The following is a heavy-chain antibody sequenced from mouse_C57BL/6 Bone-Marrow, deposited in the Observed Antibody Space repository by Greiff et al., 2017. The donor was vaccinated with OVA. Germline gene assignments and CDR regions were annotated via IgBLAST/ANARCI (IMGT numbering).Heavy chain of an antibody. D-gene: IGHD2-3*01. V-gene: IGHV1-61*01. J-gene: IGHJ3*01. CDR1: GYTFTSYW. Sequence: VQLQQPGAELVRPGSSVKLSCKASGYTFTSYWMDWVKQRPGQGLEWIGNIYPSDSETHYNQKFKDKATLTVDKSSSTAYMQLSSLTSEDSAVYYCARWDGRAWFAYWGQGTLVTVSA. CDR3: ARWDGRAWFAY. CDR2: IYPSDSET.